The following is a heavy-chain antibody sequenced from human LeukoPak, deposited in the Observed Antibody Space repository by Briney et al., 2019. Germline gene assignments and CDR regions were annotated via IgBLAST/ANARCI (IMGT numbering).Heavy chain of an antibody. CDR3: ARDRDYGDYPNWFDP. V-gene: IGHV3-21*01. D-gene: IGHD4-17*01. CDR1: GFTFSSYS. CDR2: ISSSSYI. J-gene: IGHJ5*02. Sequence: GSLRLSCAASGFTFSSYSMNWVRQAPGKGLEWVSSISSSSYIYYADSVKGRFTISRDNAKNSLYLQMNSLRAEDTAVYYCARDRDYGDYPNWFDPWGQGTLVTVSS.